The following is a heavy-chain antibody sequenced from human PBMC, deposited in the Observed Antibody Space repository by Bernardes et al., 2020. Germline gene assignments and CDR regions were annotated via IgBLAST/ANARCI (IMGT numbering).Heavy chain of an antibody. CDR2: ISYSTSYI. Sequence: GGSLRLSCAASGFTFSSYTMNWLRQAPGKGLEWVSSISYSTSYIYYADSVKGRFTISRDNAKNSLYLQMNSLRPEDTALYYCAKAKTHSIAAVGFDYWGQGTLVTVSS. CDR3: AKAKTHSIAAVGFDY. J-gene: IGHJ4*02. V-gene: IGHV3-21*04. CDR1: GFTFSSYT. D-gene: IGHD6-13*01.